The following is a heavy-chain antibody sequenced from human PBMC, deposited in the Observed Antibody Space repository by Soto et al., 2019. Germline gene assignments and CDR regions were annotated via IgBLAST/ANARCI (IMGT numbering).Heavy chain of an antibody. Sequence: ASVKVSCKSSGYTFTSYYMHWVRQAPGQGLEWMGIINPGGGSTSYAQKFQGRVTMTRDTSTSTVYMELSSLRSEDTAVYYCARDHDWNWFDPWGQGTLVTVSS. CDR1: GYTFTSYY. CDR3: ARDHDWNWFDP. V-gene: IGHV1-46*01. CDR2: INPGGGST. J-gene: IGHJ5*02. D-gene: IGHD3-9*01.